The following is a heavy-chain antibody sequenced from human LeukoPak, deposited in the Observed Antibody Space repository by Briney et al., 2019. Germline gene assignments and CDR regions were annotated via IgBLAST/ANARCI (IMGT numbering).Heavy chain of an antibody. CDR1: GFTFSSYE. CDR2: ISSSGSTI. V-gene: IGHV3-48*03. D-gene: IGHD3-10*02. Sequence: GGSLRLSCAASGFTFSSYEMNWVRQAPGKGLEWVSYISSSGSTIYYADSLKGRFTISRDNAKNSLYLQMNSLRAEDTAVYYCAEHGITMIGGVWGKGTTVTISS. CDR3: AEHGITMIGGV. J-gene: IGHJ6*04.